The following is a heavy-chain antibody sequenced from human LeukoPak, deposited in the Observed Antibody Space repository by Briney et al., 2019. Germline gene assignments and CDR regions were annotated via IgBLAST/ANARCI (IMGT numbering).Heavy chain of an antibody. D-gene: IGHD2-15*01. V-gene: IGHV3-33*08. J-gene: IGHJ4*02. CDR1: GFTFSRNG. Sequence: GGSLRLSCAASGFTFSRNGMHWVRQAPGTGLESVAVIWNDGSKKYYADSVKGRFTISRDNSKNTLYLQMNSLIAEDTAIYYRARAIGRWSEPDYWGQGTLVTVSS. CDR3: ARAIGRWSEPDY. CDR2: IWNDGSKK.